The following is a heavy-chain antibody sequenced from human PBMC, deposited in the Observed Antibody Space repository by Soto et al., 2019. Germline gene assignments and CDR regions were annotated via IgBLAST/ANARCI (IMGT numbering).Heavy chain of an antibody. D-gene: IGHD4-17*01. CDR1: GFTFSSYA. J-gene: IGHJ4*02. Sequence: QVQLVESGGGVVQPGRSLRLSCAASGFTFSSYAMHWVRQAPGKGLEWVAVISYDGSNKYYADSVKGRFTISRDNSKNTLYLQMNSLRAEDTAVYYCAREGLATVTLDYWGQGTLVTVSS. CDR2: ISYDGSNK. CDR3: AREGLATVTLDY. V-gene: IGHV3-30-3*01.